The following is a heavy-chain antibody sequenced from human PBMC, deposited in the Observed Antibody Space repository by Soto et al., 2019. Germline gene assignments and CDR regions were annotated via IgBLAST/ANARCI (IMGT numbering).Heavy chain of an antibody. CDR3: ARTPLN. CDR2: IYYSGST. V-gene: IGHV4-31*03. CDR1: GGSISSGGYF. Sequence: QVQLQESGPGLVKPSQTLSLTCTVSGGSISSGGYFWSWIRQHPGKGLEWIGYIYYSGSTYYNQSLQSRVTISVDAYKNQFYLRLSSVTAADTAVYYCARTPLNWGQGTLVTVSS. J-gene: IGHJ4*02.